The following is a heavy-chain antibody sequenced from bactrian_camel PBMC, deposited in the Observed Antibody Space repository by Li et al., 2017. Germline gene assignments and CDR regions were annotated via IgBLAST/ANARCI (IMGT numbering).Heavy chain of an antibody. D-gene: IGHD6*01. CDR3: AARYGTIWRLARGRLDPGEYNY. V-gene: IGHV3S53*01. Sequence: QLVESGGGSVQAGGSLALSCVASGATDSIGYMGWFRQAPGKEREGVAAIDDDGDESYADSVKGRFTVSQDTAKNILYLQMNSLKPEDTAMYYCAARYGTIWRLARGRLDPGEYNYWGQETQVTVS. CDR1: GATDSIGY. J-gene: IGHJ4*01. CDR2: IDDDGDE.